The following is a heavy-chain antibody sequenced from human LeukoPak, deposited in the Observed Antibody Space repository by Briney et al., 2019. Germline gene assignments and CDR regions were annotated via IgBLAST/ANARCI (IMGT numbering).Heavy chain of an antibody. V-gene: IGHV3-30*04. J-gene: IGHJ4*02. Sequence: GSLRLSCAASGLTFSSYAMHWVRQAPGKGLEWVAVISYDGSNKYYADSVKGRFTISRDNSKNTLYLQMNSPRAEDTAVYYCARGTTYSSSWYGNYWGQGTLVTVSS. CDR1: GLTFSSYA. CDR2: ISYDGSNK. CDR3: ARGTTYSSSWYGNY. D-gene: IGHD6-13*01.